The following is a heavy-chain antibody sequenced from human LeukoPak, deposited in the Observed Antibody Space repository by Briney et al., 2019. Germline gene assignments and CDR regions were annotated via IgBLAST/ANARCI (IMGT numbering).Heavy chain of an antibody. V-gene: IGHV3-30*12. D-gene: IGHD2-15*01. CDR2: IWSDGSNK. CDR1: GFIFSSYG. CDR3: ARSGGGTYFDN. Sequence: GGSLRLSCAASGFIFSSYGMHWVRQAPGKGLQWVAVIWSDGSNKDYGDCVKDGFTISRDDSKNTLYLQMNSLRADDTAVYYCARSGGGTYFDNWGQGTLVTVSS. J-gene: IGHJ4*02.